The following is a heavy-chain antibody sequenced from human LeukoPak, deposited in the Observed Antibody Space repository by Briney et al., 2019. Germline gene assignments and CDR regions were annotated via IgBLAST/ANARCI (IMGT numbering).Heavy chain of an antibody. CDR2: IYSNGSA. Sequence: SETLSLTCTVSGGSISSYYWSWIRQPPGERLEWIGYIYSNGSANYNPSLKSRVTLSVDRSNNQFSLKISSVTAADTAVYYCARNSGAFDYWGRGTLVTVSS. D-gene: IGHD6-19*01. CDR1: GGSISSYY. V-gene: IGHV4-59*01. J-gene: IGHJ4*02. CDR3: ARNSGAFDY.